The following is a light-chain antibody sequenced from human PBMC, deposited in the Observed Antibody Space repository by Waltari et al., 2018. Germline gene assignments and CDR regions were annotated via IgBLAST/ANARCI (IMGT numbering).Light chain of an antibody. Sequence: QSALTQPASVSGSPGQSITISCTGTSSDVGSYNLVSWYQPHPVKAPKVMIYEGSKRRGGVSNRCSGAKAGNTASLTRSGLQAEDEADYYCCADAGSAACVMVGGGTNVT. CDR1: SSDVGSYNL. CDR2: EGS. CDR3: CADAGSAACVM. J-gene: IGLJ2*01. V-gene: IGLV2-23*01.